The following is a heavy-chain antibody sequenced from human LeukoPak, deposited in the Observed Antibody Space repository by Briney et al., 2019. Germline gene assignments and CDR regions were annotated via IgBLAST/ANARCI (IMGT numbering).Heavy chain of an antibody. CDR2: ISSNGGST. V-gene: IGHV3-64*04. Sequence: GGSLRLSCSASGFTFSSYAMHWVRQAPGKGLEYVSAISSNGGSTYYADSVKGRFTISRDNSKNTLYLQMNSLRAEDTAVYYCARDARYSSGWYGEVDYWGQGTLVTVSS. CDR3: ARDARYSSGWYGEVDY. D-gene: IGHD6-19*01. CDR1: GFTFSSYA. J-gene: IGHJ4*02.